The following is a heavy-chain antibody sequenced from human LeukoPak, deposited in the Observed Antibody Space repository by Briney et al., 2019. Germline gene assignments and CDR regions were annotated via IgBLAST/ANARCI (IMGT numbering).Heavy chain of an antibody. Sequence: SETLSPTCAVYGGSFSGYYWSWIRQPPGKGLEWIGEINHSGSTNYNPSLKSRVTISVDTSKSQFSLNLISVTAADTAVYYCARGAYNWNDGSFDYWGQGILVTVSS. CDR3: ARGAYNWNDGSFDY. D-gene: IGHD1-20*01. V-gene: IGHV4-34*01. J-gene: IGHJ4*02. CDR1: GGSFSGYY. CDR2: INHSGST.